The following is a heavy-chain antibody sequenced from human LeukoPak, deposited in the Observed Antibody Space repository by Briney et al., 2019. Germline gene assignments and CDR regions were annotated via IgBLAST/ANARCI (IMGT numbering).Heavy chain of an antibody. V-gene: IGHV3-23*01. J-gene: IGHJ6*02. CDR1: GFTFSSYA. Sequence: GGSLRLSCAASGFTFSSYAMNWVRQAPGKGLEWVSAISGNGVSTYYADSVKGRFTISRDNSKNTLYLQMNSLRAEDTAVYYCAKGVSTYYYYYGVDVWGQGTTVTVSS. CDR3: AKGVSTYYYYYGVDV. CDR2: ISGNGVST.